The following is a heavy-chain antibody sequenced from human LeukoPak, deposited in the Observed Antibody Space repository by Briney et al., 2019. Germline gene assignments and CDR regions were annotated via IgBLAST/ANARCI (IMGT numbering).Heavy chain of an antibody. D-gene: IGHD5-24*01. CDR3: TSPLTRDIYSDNFDF. J-gene: IGHJ4*02. CDR2: IRSKGYGSTT. CDR1: GLTFGDYA. V-gene: IGHV3-49*03. Sequence: GGPLRLSCAASGLTFGDYAMRCLRQAPGKGLEWVGFIRSKGYGSTTEYAASVKGRFSISRDDSKRIVYLQMNSLKTDDTAVYYCTSPLTRDIYSDNFDFWGQGTLVTVSS.